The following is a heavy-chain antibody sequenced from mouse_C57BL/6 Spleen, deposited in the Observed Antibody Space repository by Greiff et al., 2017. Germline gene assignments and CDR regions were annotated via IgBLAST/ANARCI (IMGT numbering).Heavy chain of an antibody. CDR2: ISYSGST. CDR3: ARGDYDYDRFAY. D-gene: IGHD2-4*01. CDR1: GYSITSGYD. J-gene: IGHJ3*01. Sequence: EVKLMESGPGMVKPSHSLSLTCTVTGYSITSGYDWHWIRHFPGNKLEWMGYISYSGSTNYNPSLKSRISITHDTSKNHFFLKLNSVTTEDTATYYCARGDYDYDRFAYWGQGTLVTVSA. V-gene: IGHV3-1*01.